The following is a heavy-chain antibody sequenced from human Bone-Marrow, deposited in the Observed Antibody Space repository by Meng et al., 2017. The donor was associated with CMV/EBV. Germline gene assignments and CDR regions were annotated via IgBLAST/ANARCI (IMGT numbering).Heavy chain of an antibody. D-gene: IGHD3-3*01. CDR2: IYSGGSST. V-gene: IGHV3-23*03. CDR3: AKYFDLWSGYGSYFDS. Sequence: GGSLRRSCAAAGFTFSSYAMSWVRQAPGKGLEWVSVIYSGGSSTYYADSVKGRFTISRDNSKNTLYLQMNNLRAKDTATYYCAKYFDLWSGYGSYFDSWGRGTLVTVSS. CDR1: GFTFSSYA. J-gene: IGHJ4*02.